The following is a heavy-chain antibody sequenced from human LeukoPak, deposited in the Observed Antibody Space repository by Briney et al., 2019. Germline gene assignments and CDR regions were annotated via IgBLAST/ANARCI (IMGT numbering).Heavy chain of an antibody. Sequence: GASVKVSCKACSYTFTGYYMHWVRQAPGQGLEWMGWINPNSGGTNYAQKFQGGVTMTRDTSISTAYMELSRLRSDDTAVYYCARSGSYGFFDYWGQGTLVTVSS. J-gene: IGHJ4*02. CDR1: SYTFTGYY. V-gene: IGHV1-2*02. D-gene: IGHD1-26*01. CDR3: ARSGSYGFFDY. CDR2: INPNSGGT.